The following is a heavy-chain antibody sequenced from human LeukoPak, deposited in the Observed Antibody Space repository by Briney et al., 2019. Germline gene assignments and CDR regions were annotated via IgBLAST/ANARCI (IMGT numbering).Heavy chain of an antibody. CDR3: ARSIILAVAGDYFDY. J-gene: IGHJ4*02. CDR1: GGSISSYY. CDR2: IYYSGST. D-gene: IGHD6-19*01. V-gene: IGHV4-59*08. Sequence: SETLSLTCTVSGGSISSYYWSWIRRPPGKGLEWIGYIYYSGSTNYNPSLKSRVTISVDTSKNQFSLKLSSVTAADTAVYYCARSIILAVAGDYFDYWGQGTLVTVSS.